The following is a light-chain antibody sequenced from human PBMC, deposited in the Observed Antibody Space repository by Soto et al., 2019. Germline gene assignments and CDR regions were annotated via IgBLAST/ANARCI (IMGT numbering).Light chain of an antibody. V-gene: IGKV3-15*01. Sequence: IVLTQSPGTLSLSPGDRATLSCRASQTVTNNYLAWYQQKPGQAPRLLIYGAFTRATGIPARFSGTGSGTEFTLTISSLQSEDFALYYCQQYNDWPLTFGQGTKVDI. J-gene: IGKJ1*01. CDR2: GAF. CDR1: QTVTNN. CDR3: QQYNDWPLT.